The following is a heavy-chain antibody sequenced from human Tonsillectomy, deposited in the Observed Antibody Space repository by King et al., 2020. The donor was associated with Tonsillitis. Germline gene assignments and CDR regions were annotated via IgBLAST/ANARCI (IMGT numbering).Heavy chain of an antibody. D-gene: IGHD5-24*01. J-gene: IGHJ3*02. Sequence: VQLVESGAEAKKPGESLTISCTGSGYNFSNYWIGWVRQMPGKGLESMGIIYPGDSETRYSPSFQGLVTISADESINIAYLQWSSLKASDSAMYYCARHDRDGYNWDAFDIWGHGTLVTVSS. CDR2: IYPGDSET. CDR1: GYNFSNYW. CDR3: ARHDRDGYNWDAFDI. V-gene: IGHV5-51*01.